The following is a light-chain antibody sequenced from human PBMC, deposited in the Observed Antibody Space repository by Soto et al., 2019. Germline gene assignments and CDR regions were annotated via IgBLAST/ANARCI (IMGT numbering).Light chain of an antibody. J-gene: IGKJ5*01. V-gene: IGKV4-1*01. CDR1: PSVLFSYDNKNY. CDR3: QQRSNWPPLT. Sequence: DFVMTQSPDSLAVSLGERATINCKSSPSVLFSYDNKNYLAWYQQKPGQPPKLLISWASTRESGVPDRFSGGGSGTDFTLTISSLDPEDFAVYYCQQRSNWPPLTFGQGTRLDIK. CDR2: WAS.